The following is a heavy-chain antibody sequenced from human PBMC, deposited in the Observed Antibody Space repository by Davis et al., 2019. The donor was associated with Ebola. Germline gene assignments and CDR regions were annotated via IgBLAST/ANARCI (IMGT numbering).Heavy chain of an antibody. J-gene: IGHJ6*02. D-gene: IGHD6-19*01. CDR2: IGTAGDT. CDR3: ARGGIAVGEHYYYYGMDV. Sequence: GESLKISCAASGFTFSSYDMHWVRQATGKGLEWVSAIGTAGDTYYPGSVKGRFTISRENAKNSLYLQMNSLRAEDTAVYYCARGGIAVGEHYYYYGMDVWGQGSTVTVSS. V-gene: IGHV3-13*01. CDR1: GFTFSSYD.